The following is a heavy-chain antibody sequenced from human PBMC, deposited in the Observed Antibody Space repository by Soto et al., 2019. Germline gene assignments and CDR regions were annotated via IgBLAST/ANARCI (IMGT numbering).Heavy chain of an antibody. D-gene: IGHD3-10*01. CDR3: AGGNFYCSGSYPRFSY. V-gene: IGHV1-69*13. Sequence: SVKVSCKASGGTFSSYAISWVRQAPGQGLEWMGGIIPILDTANSEQRFRGRVTITADESTGTAYMELSSLRSEDTAVYFCAGGNFYCSGSYPRFSYWGQGSLFTVSS. CDR2: IIPILDTA. J-gene: IGHJ4*02. CDR1: GGTFSSYA.